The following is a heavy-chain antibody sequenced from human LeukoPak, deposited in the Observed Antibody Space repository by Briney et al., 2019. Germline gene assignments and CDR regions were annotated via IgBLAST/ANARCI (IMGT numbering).Heavy chain of an antibody. D-gene: IGHD6-6*01. CDR2: ISGSGGST. Sequence: GGSLRLSCAATGFTSVNYAMSWVRQAPGKGLEWVSAISGSGGSTYYADSVKGRFTISRDNSKNTLHLQMNSLRAGDTAVYYCARAYSSSSGWYFDLWGRGTLVTVSS. J-gene: IGHJ2*01. V-gene: IGHV3-23*01. CDR1: GFTSVNYA. CDR3: ARAYSSSSGWYFDL.